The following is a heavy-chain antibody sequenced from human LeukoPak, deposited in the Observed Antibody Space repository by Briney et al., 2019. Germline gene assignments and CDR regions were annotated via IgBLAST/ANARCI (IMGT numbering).Heavy chain of an antibody. CDR3: ARDWSGYCSSTSCFHYYFDY. J-gene: IGHJ4*02. V-gene: IGHV1-69*04. D-gene: IGHD2-2*03. CDR1: GGTFSSYT. CDR2: IIPILGIA. Sequence: SVKVSCKASGGTFSSYTISWVRQAPGQGLEWMGRIIPILGIANYAQKFQARVTITTDKSTSTAYMELSSLRPEDTAVYYCARDWSGYCSSTSCFHYYFDYWGQGTLVTVSS.